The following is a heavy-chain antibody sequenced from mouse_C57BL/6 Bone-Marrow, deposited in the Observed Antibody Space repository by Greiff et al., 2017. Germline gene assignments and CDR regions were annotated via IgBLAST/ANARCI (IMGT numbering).Heavy chain of an antibody. CDR1: GYTFTSYW. CDR3: ANYGSSYYAIDY. CDR2: IHPNSGST. D-gene: IGHD1-1*01. V-gene: IGHV1-64*01. Sequence: QVHVKQPGAELVKPGASVKLSCKASGYTFTSYWMHWVKQRPGQGLEWIGMIHPNSGSTNYNEKFKSKATLTVDKSSSTAYMQLSSLTSEDSAVYYCANYGSSYYAIDYWGQGTSVTVSS. J-gene: IGHJ4*01.